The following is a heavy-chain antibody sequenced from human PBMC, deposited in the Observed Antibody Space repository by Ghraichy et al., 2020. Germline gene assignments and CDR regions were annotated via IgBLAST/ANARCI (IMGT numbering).Heavy chain of an antibody. V-gene: IGHV4-39*01. CDR1: GGSISRSSYY. J-gene: IGHJ4*02. CDR2: IYYSGST. CDR3: ATSYDSSGVDY. Sequence: SETLSLTCTVSGGSISRSSYYWGWVRQPPGKGLEGIGSIYYSGSTYQNPSLKSRLTISVDTSKNQFSRTLSSVTAADTAVYYCATSYDSSGVDYWGQGTLFTVSS. D-gene: IGHD3-22*01.